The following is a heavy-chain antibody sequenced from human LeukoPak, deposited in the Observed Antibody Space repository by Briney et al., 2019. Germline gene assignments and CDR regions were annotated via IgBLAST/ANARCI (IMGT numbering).Heavy chain of an antibody. CDR2: ISSSSSYI. J-gene: IGHJ4*02. CDR1: GFTFSSYS. D-gene: IGHD6-19*01. V-gene: IGHV3-21*01. Sequence: GGSLRLSCAASGFTFSSYSMNWVRQAPGKGLEWVSSISSSSSYIYYADSVKGRFTISRDNAKNSLYLQMISLRAEDTAVYYCARDIQWLVPGYWGQGTLVTVSS. CDR3: ARDIQWLVPGY.